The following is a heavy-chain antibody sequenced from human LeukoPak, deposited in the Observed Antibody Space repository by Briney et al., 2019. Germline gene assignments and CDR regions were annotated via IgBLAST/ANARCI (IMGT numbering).Heavy chain of an antibody. V-gene: IGHV1-18*01. J-gene: IGHJ4*02. CDR3: ARDRRPMVRGVNFDY. D-gene: IGHD3-10*01. CDR2: ISAYNGNT. Sequence: ASVKVSCKASGYTFTSYAMHWVRQAPGQGLEWMGWISAYNGNTNYAQKLQGRVTMTTDTSTSTAYMELRSLRSDDTAVYYCARDRRPMVRGVNFDYWGQGTLVTVSS. CDR1: GYTFTSYA.